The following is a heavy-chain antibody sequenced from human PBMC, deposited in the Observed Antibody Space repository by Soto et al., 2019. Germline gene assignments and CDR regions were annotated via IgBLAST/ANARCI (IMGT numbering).Heavy chain of an antibody. Sequence: AGTLSLTCAVSGCSISSSNWWRWGRQPPGKGLEWIGEIYHSGSTNYNPSLKSRVTISVDKSKNQFSLKLSSVTAADTAVYYCARGISSGWIYGAFDIWGQGTMVTVSS. V-gene: IGHV4-4*02. CDR3: ARGISSGWIYGAFDI. J-gene: IGHJ3*02. D-gene: IGHD6-19*01. CDR1: GCSISSSNW. CDR2: IYHSGST.